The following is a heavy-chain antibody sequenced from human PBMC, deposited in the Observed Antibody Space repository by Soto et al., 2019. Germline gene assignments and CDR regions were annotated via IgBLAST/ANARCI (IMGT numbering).Heavy chain of an antibody. CDR3: ARAYRVPSAGAMDV. V-gene: IGHV4-30-4*01. CDR2: IYYSGST. CDR1: GGSINSGDYH. D-gene: IGHD3-16*02. J-gene: IGHJ6*02. Sequence: PSETLSLTCTVSGGSINSGDYHWSWIRQSPGKGLEWIGAIYYSGSTYYNPSLKSRIRISVDTSKNQLSLKVNSVTAADTAVYYCARAYRVPSAGAMDVWGQGTTVTVSS.